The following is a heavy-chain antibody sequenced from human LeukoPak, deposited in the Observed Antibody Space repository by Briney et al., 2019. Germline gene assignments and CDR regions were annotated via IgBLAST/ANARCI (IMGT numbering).Heavy chain of an antibody. Sequence: PSQTLSLTCAVSGGSISSGGYPWSWIRQPPGKGLEWIGYIYHSGSTYYNPSLKSRVTISVDRSKNQFSLKLSSVTAADTAVYYCARGSTYYYDSSGYYFDYWGQGTLVTVSS. CDR3: ARGSTYYYDSSGYYFDY. CDR1: GGSISSGGYP. D-gene: IGHD3-22*01. J-gene: IGHJ4*02. V-gene: IGHV4-30-2*01. CDR2: IYHSGST.